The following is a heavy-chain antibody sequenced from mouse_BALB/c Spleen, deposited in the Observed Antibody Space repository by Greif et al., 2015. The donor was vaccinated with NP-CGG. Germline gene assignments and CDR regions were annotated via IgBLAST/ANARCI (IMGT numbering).Heavy chain of an antibody. J-gene: IGHJ4*01. D-gene: IGHD2-4*01. CDR2: ILPGSGST. CDR1: GYTFSSYW. CDR3: ARNIYYDYDDPYYYAMDY. Sequence: QVQLQQSGTELMKPGASVKISCKATGYTFSSYWIEWVKQRPGHGLEWIGEILPGSGSTNYNEKFKGKATFTADTSSNTAYMQLSSLTSEDSAVYYCARNIYYDYDDPYYYAMDYWGQGTSVTVSS. V-gene: IGHV1-9*01.